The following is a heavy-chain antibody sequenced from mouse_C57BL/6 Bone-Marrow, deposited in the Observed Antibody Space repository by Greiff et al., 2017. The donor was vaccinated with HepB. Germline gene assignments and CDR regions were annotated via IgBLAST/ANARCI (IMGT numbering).Heavy chain of an antibody. V-gene: IGHV1-82*01. CDR1: GYAFSSSW. CDR3: ARDGAFTTVVADY. CDR2: IYPGDGDT. J-gene: IGHJ2*01. D-gene: IGHD1-1*01. Sequence: QVQLKESGPELVKPGASVKISCKASGYAFSSSWMNWVKQRPGKGLEWIGRIYPGDGDTNYNGKFKGKATLTADKSSSTAYMQLSSLTSEDSAVYFCARDGAFTTVVADYWGQGTTLTVSS.